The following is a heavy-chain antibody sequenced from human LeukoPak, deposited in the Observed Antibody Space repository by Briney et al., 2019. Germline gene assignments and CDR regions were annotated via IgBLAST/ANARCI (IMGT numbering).Heavy chain of an antibody. CDR1: GYSISSGYY. D-gene: IGHD3-22*01. V-gene: IGHV4-38-2*02. CDR2: IYYSGST. J-gene: IGHJ4*02. CDR3: ARGGGYYDSSGLDY. Sequence: RTSETLSLTCTVSGYSISSGYYWGWIRQPPGKGLEWIGSIYYSGSTYYNPSLKSRVTISVDTSKNQFSLKLSSVTAADTAVYYCARGGGYYDSSGLDYWGQGTLVTVSS.